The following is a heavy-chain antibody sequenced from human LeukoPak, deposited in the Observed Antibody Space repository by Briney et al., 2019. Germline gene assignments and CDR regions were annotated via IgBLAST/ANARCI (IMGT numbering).Heavy chain of an antibody. CDR1: GGSISSYY. D-gene: IGHD5-18*01. V-gene: IGHV4-59*08. Sequence: SETLSLTCTVSGGSISSYYWSWIRQPPGKGLEWIGYIYYSGSSNYNPSLKSRVTISVDTSKNQFPLKLSSVTAADTAVYYCARGVDTAMVPVWWGQGTLVTVSS. CDR3: ARGVDTAMVPVW. J-gene: IGHJ4*02. CDR2: IYYSGSS.